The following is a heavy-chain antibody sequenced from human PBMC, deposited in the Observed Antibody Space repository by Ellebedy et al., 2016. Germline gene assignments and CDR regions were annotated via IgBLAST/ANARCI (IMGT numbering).Heavy chain of an antibody. Sequence: SETLSLTXTVSGGSISSYYWSWIRQPPGKGLEWIGYIYYSGSTNYNPSLKSRVTISVDTSKNQFSLKLSSVTAADTAVYYCARYYYDSSGYYYRPYFDYWGQGTLVTVSS. CDR1: GGSISSYY. CDR3: ARYYYDSSGYYYRPYFDY. J-gene: IGHJ4*02. V-gene: IGHV4-59*13. CDR2: IYYSGST. D-gene: IGHD3-22*01.